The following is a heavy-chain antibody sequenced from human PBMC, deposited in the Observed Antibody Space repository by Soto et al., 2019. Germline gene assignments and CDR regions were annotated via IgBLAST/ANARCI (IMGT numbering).Heavy chain of an antibody. J-gene: IGHJ3*02. D-gene: IGHD3-22*01. Sequence: GASVKVSCKASGYTFTGYYMHWVRQAPGQGLEWMGWINPNSGGTNYVQKFQGWVTMTRDTSISTAYMELSSLRSEDTAVYYCARGRVTMIVVAQYAFDIWGQGTMVTVSS. V-gene: IGHV1-2*04. CDR3: ARGRVTMIVVAQYAFDI. CDR1: GYTFTGYY. CDR2: INPNSGGT.